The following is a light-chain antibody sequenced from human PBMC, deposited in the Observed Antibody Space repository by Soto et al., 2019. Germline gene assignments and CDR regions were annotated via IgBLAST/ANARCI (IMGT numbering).Light chain of an antibody. CDR1: QSVSSSY. Sequence: EIVLTQSPGTLSLSPGERATLSCRASQSVSSSYLAWYQQKPGQAPRLLIYGASSRATGIPDRFSGSGSGTDFTLTISRLEPEDFAVYYCQQYGGSPLIFGGGTKVEIK. J-gene: IGKJ4*01. CDR3: QQYGGSPLI. CDR2: GAS. V-gene: IGKV3-20*01.